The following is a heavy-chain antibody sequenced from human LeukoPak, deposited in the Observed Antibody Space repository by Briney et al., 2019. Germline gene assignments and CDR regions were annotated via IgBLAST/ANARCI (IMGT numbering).Heavy chain of an antibody. V-gene: IGHV3-48*01. D-gene: IGHD2-2*01. CDR2: ISSSSSTI. CDR3: ARGARVGAFDI. CDR1: GFTFSSYS. J-gene: IGHJ3*02. Sequence: GGSLRLSCAESGFTFSSYSMNWVRQAPGKGLEWVSYISSSSSTIYYADSVKGRFTISRDNAKNSLYLQMNSLRAEDTAVYYCARGARVGAFDIWGQGTMVTVSS.